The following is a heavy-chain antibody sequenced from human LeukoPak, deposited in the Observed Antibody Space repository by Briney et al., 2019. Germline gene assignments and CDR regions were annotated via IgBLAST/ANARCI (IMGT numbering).Heavy chain of an antibody. J-gene: IGHJ4*02. Sequence: SETLSLTCAVYGGSFSGYYWSWIRQPPGKGLEWIGEINHSGSTNYNPSLKSRVTISVDTSKNQFSLKLSSVTAADTAVYYCARVETAMVSYFDYWGQGTLVTVSS. D-gene: IGHD5-18*01. CDR3: ARVETAMVSYFDY. CDR2: INHSGST. V-gene: IGHV4-34*01. CDR1: GGSFSGYY.